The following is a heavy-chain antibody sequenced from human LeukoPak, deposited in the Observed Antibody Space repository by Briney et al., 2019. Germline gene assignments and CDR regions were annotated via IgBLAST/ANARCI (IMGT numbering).Heavy chain of an antibody. D-gene: IGHD3-22*01. CDR2: ISAYNGNT. CDR1: GYTFTSYG. J-gene: IGHJ5*02. CDR3: ARVRTMIVVVINNWFDP. V-gene: IGHV1-18*01. Sequence: ASVKVSCKASGYTFTSYGISWVRQAPGQGLEWVGWISAYNGNTNYAQKLQGRVTMTTDTSTSTAYMELRSLRSDDTAVYYCARVRTMIVVVINNWFDPWGQGTLVTVSS.